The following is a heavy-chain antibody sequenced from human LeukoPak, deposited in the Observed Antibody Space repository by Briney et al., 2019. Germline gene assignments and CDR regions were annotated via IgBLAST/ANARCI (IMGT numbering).Heavy chain of an antibody. CDR3: AIWFGEFGLYYFDY. CDR2: MNPNSGNT. D-gene: IGHD3-10*01. V-gene: IGHV1-8*01. CDR1: GYTFTSYE. J-gene: IGHJ4*02. Sequence: ASVKVSCKASGYTFTSYEINWVRQATGQGLEWMGWMNPNSGNTGYAQKFQGRVTMTRNTSISTAYMELSSLRSEDTAVYYCAIWFGEFGLYYFDYWGQGTLVTVSS.